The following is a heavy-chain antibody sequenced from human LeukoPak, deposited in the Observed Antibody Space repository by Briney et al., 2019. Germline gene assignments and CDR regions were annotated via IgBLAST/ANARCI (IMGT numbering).Heavy chain of an antibody. J-gene: IGHJ6*04. Sequence: SETLSLTCTVSGGSIGSHFWSWLRQPPGKGLEWIGHSYHIGSATHNPSLKSRVTISVDTSKSQFYLKLISVTAADTAAYYCATHSSLLNDLWSGYCGPVDVWGKGNTGTVSS. CDR2: SYHIGSA. CDR3: ATHSSLLNDLWSGYCGPVDV. V-gene: IGHV4-59*08. CDR1: GGSIGSHF. D-gene: IGHD3-3*01.